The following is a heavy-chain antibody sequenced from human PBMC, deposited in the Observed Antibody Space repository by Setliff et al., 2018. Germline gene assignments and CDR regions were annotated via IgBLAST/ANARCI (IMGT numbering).Heavy chain of an antibody. J-gene: IGHJ4*02. D-gene: IGHD5-12*01. V-gene: IGHV4-4*07. CDR1: GGSVTSYY. CDR3: ARGTSNGYNYWQFDY. Sequence: SETLSLTCTVSGGSVTSYYWSWIRQAAGKGLEWVGRISSNGRTNYNPSLEGRVSMSVDTSKNQISLSLRSVTAADTAVYYCARGTSNGYNYWQFDYWGQGALVTVSS. CDR2: ISSNGRT.